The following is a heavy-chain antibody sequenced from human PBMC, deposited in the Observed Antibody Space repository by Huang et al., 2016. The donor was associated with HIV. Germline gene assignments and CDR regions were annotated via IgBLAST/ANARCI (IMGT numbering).Heavy chain of an antibody. CDR1: GFTFSDYS. J-gene: IGHJ3*02. V-gene: IGHV3-21*06. CDR2: MSGSSTYI. Sequence: EVQLVESGGGLVRPGGSLTLSCAASGFTFSDYSMSWVRQAPGNGLEWGSHMSGSSTYIYYVDSVKGRFAISRDNAKNLLFLQMNSLRAEDTALYYCARRYNWNYVAHGFDIWGQGTMVTVSS. D-gene: IGHD1-7*01. CDR3: ARRYNWNYVAHGFDI.